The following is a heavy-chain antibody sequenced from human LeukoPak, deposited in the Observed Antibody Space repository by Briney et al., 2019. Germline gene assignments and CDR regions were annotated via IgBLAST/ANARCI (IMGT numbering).Heavy chain of an antibody. CDR1: GFTFSSYA. J-gene: IGHJ4*02. Sequence: GGSLRLSCAASGFTFSSYAMSWVRQAPGKGLEWVSAISGSGGSTYYADSVKGRFTISRDNSKNTLYLQMNSLRAEDTAVYYCAKELVVVAASLTRPSYFDYWGQGTLVTVSS. CDR2: ISGSGGST. CDR3: AKELVVVAASLTRPSYFDY. D-gene: IGHD3-22*01. V-gene: IGHV3-23*01.